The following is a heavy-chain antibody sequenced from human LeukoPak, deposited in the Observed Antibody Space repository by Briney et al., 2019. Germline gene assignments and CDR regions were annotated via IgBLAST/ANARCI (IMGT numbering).Heavy chain of an antibody. CDR1: GFTFSSYW. D-gene: IGHD5-18*01. J-gene: IGHJ6*03. CDR3: ARVLVYSYGSGYNMDV. Sequence: GGSLRLSCAASGFTFSSYWMTWVRQAPGKGLEWVANIKQDESEKYYVDSVKGRFTISRDNAKSSLCLQMNSLRTEDTAVYYCARVLVYSYGSGYNMDVWGKGTTVTVSS. CDR2: IKQDESEK. V-gene: IGHV3-7*01.